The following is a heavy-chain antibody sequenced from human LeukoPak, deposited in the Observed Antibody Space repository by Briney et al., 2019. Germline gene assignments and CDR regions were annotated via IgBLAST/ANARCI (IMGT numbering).Heavy chain of an antibody. J-gene: IGHJ6*03. CDR1: GFTFSNYD. CDR2: IDTAGGT. CDR3: VRELMGPGRYYYMDA. V-gene: IGHV3-13*01. Sequence: GGSLRLSCAASGFTFSNYDRHWVRQATGKALEWVSAIDTAGGTYYLGSVKGRFTISRENSKNSLYLQMDTLRAEDTAVYFCVRELMGPGRYYYMDAWGKGTTVTVSS. D-gene: IGHD2-8*01.